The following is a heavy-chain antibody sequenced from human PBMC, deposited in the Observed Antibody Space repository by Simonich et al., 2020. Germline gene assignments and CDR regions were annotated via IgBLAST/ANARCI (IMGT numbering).Heavy chain of an antibody. CDR2: IYYSGGT. Sequence: QLQLQESGPGLVKPSETLSLTCTVSGGSISSSSYYWGWIRQPPGKGLEWIGSIYYSGGTYSTPSLKSRVTISVDTSKNQFSLKLSSVTAADTAVYYCARHAGFAFDIWGQGTMVTVSS. D-gene: IGHD6-13*01. CDR1: GGSISSSSYY. CDR3: ARHAGFAFDI. J-gene: IGHJ3*02. V-gene: IGHV4-39*01.